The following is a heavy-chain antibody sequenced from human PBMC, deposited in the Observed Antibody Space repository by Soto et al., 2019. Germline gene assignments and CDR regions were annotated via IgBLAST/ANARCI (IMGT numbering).Heavy chain of an antibody. Sequence: GESLKISCKGSGYSFTSYWIGWVRQMPGKGLEWMGIIYPGDSDTRYSPSFQGQVTISADKSISTAYLQWSSLKASDTAMYYCARHIGVGSGIVVVPGWFDPWGQGTLVTVSS. D-gene: IGHD2-2*01. V-gene: IGHV5-51*01. CDR3: ARHIGVGSGIVVVPGWFDP. J-gene: IGHJ5*02. CDR2: IYPGDSDT. CDR1: GYSFTSYW.